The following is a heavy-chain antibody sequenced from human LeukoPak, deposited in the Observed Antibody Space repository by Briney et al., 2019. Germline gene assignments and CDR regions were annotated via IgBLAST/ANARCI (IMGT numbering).Heavy chain of an antibody. CDR1: GGSISSSY. J-gene: IGHJ6*02. Sequence: SETLSPTCTVSGGSISSSYWSWIRQPPGKGLEWIGYIYYSGSTSYNPSLKSRVTISVDTSKNQFSLKLSSVTAADTAVYYCVRGNRCSSTSCQFYYYYGMDVWGRGTTVTVSS. D-gene: IGHD2-2*01. V-gene: IGHV4-59*01. CDR2: IYYSGST. CDR3: VRGNRCSSTSCQFYYYYGMDV.